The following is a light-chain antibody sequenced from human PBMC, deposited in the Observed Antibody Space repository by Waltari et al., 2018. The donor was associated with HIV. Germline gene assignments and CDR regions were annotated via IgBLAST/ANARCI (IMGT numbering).Light chain of an antibody. CDR2: EDS. V-gene: IGLV3-10*01. Sequence: SYELTQPPSVSVSPGQTARITCSGAALPKTYAYWFQQKSGQAPVVVIHEDSKRPSGIPERFSGSSSGTVATLTISGAQAEDEAVYHCYSLDYSGNHGVFGGGTTLTVL. CDR3: YSLDYSGNHGV. J-gene: IGLJ3*02. CDR1: ALPKTY.